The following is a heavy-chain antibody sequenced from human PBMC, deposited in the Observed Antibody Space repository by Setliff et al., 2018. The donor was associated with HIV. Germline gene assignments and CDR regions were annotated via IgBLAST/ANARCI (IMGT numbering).Heavy chain of an antibody. Sequence: SETLSLTCTVSSGSISSGTYYWSWIRQYPGKGLEWIGYIDYSGSAFYNPSLKSRITISRDTSKNQFSLKMNSVTAADTAVYYCAREGKTALVTKYFDYWGHGKLVNVS. CDR1: SGSISSGTYY. J-gene: IGHJ4*01. CDR2: IDYSGSA. V-gene: IGHV4-31*03. CDR3: AREGKTALVTKYFDY. D-gene: IGHD5-18*01.